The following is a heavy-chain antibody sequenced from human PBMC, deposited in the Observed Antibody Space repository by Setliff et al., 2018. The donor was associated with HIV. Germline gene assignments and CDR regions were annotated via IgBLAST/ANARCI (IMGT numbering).Heavy chain of an antibody. V-gene: IGHV4-31*03. Sequence: SETLSLTCSVSGGSLISGGYYWSWIRQHPGKGLEWIGYVYYTGKTYYNPSLESRISMSVDTSKNQFSLKLTSVTAADTALYYCARYSSDHGAFDIWGQGTMVTVSS. CDR2: VYYTGKT. J-gene: IGHJ3*02. CDR3: ARYSSDHGAFDI. D-gene: IGHD6-19*01. CDR1: GGSLISGGYY.